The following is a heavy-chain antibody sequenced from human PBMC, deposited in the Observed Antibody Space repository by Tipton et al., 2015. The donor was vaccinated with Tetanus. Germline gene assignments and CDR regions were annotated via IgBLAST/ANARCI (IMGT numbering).Heavy chain of an antibody. CDR3: ARGVVIVVVITTPNYNYHGMDV. CDR2: ISGYNGNT. CDR1: GYTFNRYG. D-gene: IGHD3-22*01. V-gene: IGHV1-18*01. Sequence: QSGAEVKKTGDSVKVSCKASGYTFNRYGISWVRQAPGQGLEWMGWISGYNGNTKYAQKFQGRVTMTTDTPTNTAYMELPSLRSDDTAVYYCARGVVIVVVITTPNYNYHGMDVWGQGTTVTVS. J-gene: IGHJ6*02.